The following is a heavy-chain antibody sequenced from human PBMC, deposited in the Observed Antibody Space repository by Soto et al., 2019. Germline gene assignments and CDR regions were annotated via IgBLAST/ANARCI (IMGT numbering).Heavy chain of an antibody. D-gene: IGHD2-2*01. CDR3: ARGAGYCSSTSGYGKYYYGMDV. V-gene: IGHV4-31*01. CDR2: IYYSGST. Sequence: QVQLQESGPGLVKPSQTLSLTCTVSGGSISSGGYYWSWIRQHPGKGLEWIGYIYYSGSTYYNPXPKXXXTRSVHTSKNXXSXKXXAVAAADTAVYDCARGAGYCSSTSGYGKYYYGMDVWGQGTTVTVSS. CDR1: GGSISSGGYY. J-gene: IGHJ6*02.